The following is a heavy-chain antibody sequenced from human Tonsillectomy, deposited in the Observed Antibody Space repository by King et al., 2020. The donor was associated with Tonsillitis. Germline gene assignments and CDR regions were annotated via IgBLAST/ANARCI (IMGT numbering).Heavy chain of an antibody. Sequence: VQLVESGAEVKKPGASVKVSCKASGYTFSAYYIHWVRQAPGEGLEWMGWVNPNGGGTNYAQKFQGRVTMTRDTSITTAYIILSRLSSDDSAVYFCARTFVVEPAARLDYWGQGTLVTVSS. CDR1: GYTFSAYY. V-gene: IGHV1-2*02. J-gene: IGHJ4*02. D-gene: IGHD2-2*01. CDR2: VNPNGGGT. CDR3: ARTFVVEPAARLDY.